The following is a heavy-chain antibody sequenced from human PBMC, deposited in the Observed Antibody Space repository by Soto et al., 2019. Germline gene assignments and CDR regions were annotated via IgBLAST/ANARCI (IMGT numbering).Heavy chain of an antibody. J-gene: IGHJ4*02. CDR1: GGTFRNYP. Sequence: QVQLVQSGTEVKKPGSSVKVSCKASGGTFRNYPINWVRQAPGQGLEWMGSIFPLTDIPDYTQNFQARLTTSAYKSTSTAYMEWSSLTSDDTAMYFCARGPLVVLNYFESWGQGTLVTVSS. V-gene: IGHV1-69*02. CDR2: IFPLTDIP. CDR3: ARGPLVVLNYFES.